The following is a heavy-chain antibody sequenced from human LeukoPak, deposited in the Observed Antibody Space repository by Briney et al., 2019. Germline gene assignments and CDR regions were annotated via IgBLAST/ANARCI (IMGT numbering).Heavy chain of an antibody. CDR3: ARLSSHYGDYKVNP. CDR2: MNPHSGKT. Sequence: GASVKVSCKASGYPFNNYDINWVRQATGQGLEWMGWMNPHSGKTGYAQNFQGRVTMIRDTSISTAYMELSSLRSEDTAVYYCARLSSHYGDYKVNPWGQGTLVTVSS. V-gene: IGHV1-8*01. D-gene: IGHD4-17*01. J-gene: IGHJ5*02. CDR1: GYPFNNYD.